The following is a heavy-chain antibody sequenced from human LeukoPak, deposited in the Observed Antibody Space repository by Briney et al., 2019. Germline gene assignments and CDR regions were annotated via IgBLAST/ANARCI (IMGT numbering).Heavy chain of an antibody. CDR2: ITDSGGST. CDR1: GFTLSINA. D-gene: IGHD2-21*01. V-gene: IGHV3-23*01. Sequence: GGSLRLSCAASGFTLSINAMSWVRQAPGKGLGWVSAITDSGGSTYYADSVKGRFTISRDNSKNTLYLQMNSLRAEDTAVYYCAKGDYCGGDCYNFDYWGQGTLVTVSS. CDR3: AKGDYCGGDCYNFDY. J-gene: IGHJ4*02.